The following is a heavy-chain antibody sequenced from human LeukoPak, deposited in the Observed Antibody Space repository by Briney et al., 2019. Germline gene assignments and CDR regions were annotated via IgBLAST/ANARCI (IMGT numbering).Heavy chain of an antibody. J-gene: IGHJ5*02. CDR3: ARHRRGFGFDP. V-gene: IGHV4-59*08. CDR1: GGSISSYY. Sequence: SETLSLTCPVSGGSISSYYWSWIRQPPGKGLEWIGYIYYSGSTNYNPSLKSRVTISVDTSKNQFSLKLSSVTAADTAVYYCARHRRGFGFDPWGQGTLVTVSS. D-gene: IGHD3-10*01. CDR2: IYYSGST.